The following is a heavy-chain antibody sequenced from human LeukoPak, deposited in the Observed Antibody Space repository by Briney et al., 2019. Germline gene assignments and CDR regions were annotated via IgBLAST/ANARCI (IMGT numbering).Heavy chain of an antibody. CDR1: GFTFSDYY. CDR3: ARDLSGSSGWYQRDAFDI. CDR2: ISSSGSTI. Sequence: PGGSLRLSCAASGFTFSDYYMSWIRQAPGKGLEWVSYISSSGSTIYYADSVKGRFTISRDNAKNSLYLQMNSLRAEDTAVYYCARDLSGSSGWYQRDAFDIWGQGTMVTVSS. V-gene: IGHV3-11*04. D-gene: IGHD6-19*01. J-gene: IGHJ3*02.